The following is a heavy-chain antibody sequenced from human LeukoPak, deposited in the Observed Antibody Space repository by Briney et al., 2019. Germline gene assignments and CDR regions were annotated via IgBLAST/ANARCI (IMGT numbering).Heavy chain of an antibody. CDR3: SRDPSYSSSWDLFDY. D-gene: IGHD6-13*01. J-gene: IGHJ4*02. CDR2: ISGSGGST. CDR1: GFTFSSYA. Sequence: GGSLRLSCAASGFTFSSYAMSWVRQAPGKGLEWVSAISGSGGSTYYADSVKGRFTISRDNSKNTLYLQMNSLRAEDTAVYYCSRDPSYSSSWDLFDYWGQGTLVTVSS. V-gene: IGHV3-23*01.